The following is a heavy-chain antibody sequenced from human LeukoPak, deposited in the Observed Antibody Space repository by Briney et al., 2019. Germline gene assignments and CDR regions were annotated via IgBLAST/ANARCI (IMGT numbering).Heavy chain of an antibody. Sequence: GGSLRLSCAASGFTFSSYAMSWVRQAPGEGLEWVSAISGSGGSTYYADSVKGRFTISRDNSKNTLYLQMNSLRAEDTAVYYCAKVDPITMIVVAPADYWGQGTLVTVSS. J-gene: IGHJ4*02. CDR1: GFTFSSYA. CDR2: ISGSGGST. V-gene: IGHV3-23*01. D-gene: IGHD3-22*01. CDR3: AKVDPITMIVVAPADY.